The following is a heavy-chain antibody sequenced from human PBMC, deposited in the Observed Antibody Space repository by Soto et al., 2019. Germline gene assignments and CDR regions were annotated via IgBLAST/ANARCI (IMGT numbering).Heavy chain of an antibody. CDR1: GGTFSKYK. D-gene: IGHD2-15*01. Sequence: QVQLVQSGAEVKKPGSSVRVSCKASGGTFSKYKITWVRQAPGQGLEWMGGIIPVFGTANYAQKFQGRVTITAEESTSTAYMEGSSLRSDDTAVYYCARDCSGGGCFSDHPFYYGMDVWGQGTTVTVSS. V-gene: IGHV1-69*12. J-gene: IGHJ6*02. CDR2: IIPVFGTA. CDR3: ARDCSGGGCFSDHPFYYGMDV.